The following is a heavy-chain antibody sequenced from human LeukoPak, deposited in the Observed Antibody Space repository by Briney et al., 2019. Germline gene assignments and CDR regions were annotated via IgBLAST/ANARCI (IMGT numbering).Heavy chain of an antibody. J-gene: IGHJ4*02. V-gene: IGHV3-23*01. CDR2: ISGSGDST. Sequence: GGSLTLSCAASGFTFSSYARSWVRQAPWKALEWVSAISGSGDSTYCADSVKGRFTISRDNSKNTLYLQMNSLRAEDTAIYYCAKRDTTYWGQGTLVTVSS. CDR3: AKRDTTY. D-gene: IGHD1-26*01. CDR1: GFTFSSYA.